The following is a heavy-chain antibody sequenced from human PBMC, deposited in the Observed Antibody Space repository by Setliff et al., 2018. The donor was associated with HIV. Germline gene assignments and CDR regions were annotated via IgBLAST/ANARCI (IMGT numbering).Heavy chain of an antibody. CDR2: IYTSGST. D-gene: IGHD4-17*01. CDR3: ARDYAGYFDY. J-gene: IGHJ4*02. Sequence: SETLSLTCTVSGGSISSGSYYWSWIRQPAGKGLEWIGHIYTSGSTNYNPSLKSRVTISVDTSKNQFSLKLSPVTAADTAVYYCARDYAGYFDYWGQGTLVTVSS. V-gene: IGHV4-61*09. CDR1: GGSISSGSYY.